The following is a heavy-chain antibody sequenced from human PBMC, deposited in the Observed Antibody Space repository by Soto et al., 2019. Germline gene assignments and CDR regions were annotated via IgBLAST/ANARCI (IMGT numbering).Heavy chain of an antibody. CDR1: GGSFSSGAYY. CDR3: ARGRVEFPRPFDF. Sequence: SETLSLTCSVSGGSFSSGAYYWGWVRQHPGKGLEWIGYIYYSGSNYNNPSLKSRVTISVDTSKNQFSLKLSSVTAADTAVYYCARGRVEFPRPFDFWGQGTLVTVFS. D-gene: IGHD3-10*01. J-gene: IGHJ4*02. CDR2: IYYSGSN. V-gene: IGHV4-31*03.